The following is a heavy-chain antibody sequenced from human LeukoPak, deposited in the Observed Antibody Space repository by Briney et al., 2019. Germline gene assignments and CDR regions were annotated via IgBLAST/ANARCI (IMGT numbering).Heavy chain of an antibody. J-gene: IGHJ4*02. Sequence: SETLSLTCTVSGGSIISYYWSWIRQPPGKGLEWIGYFYYSGSTNYNPSLNSRVTISVDTSKNQFSLKLSSVTAADTAVYYCARDKRGTVDYWGQGTLVTVSS. CDR1: GGSIISYY. CDR3: ARDKRGTVDY. CDR2: FYYSGST. D-gene: IGHD1-1*01. V-gene: IGHV4-59*01.